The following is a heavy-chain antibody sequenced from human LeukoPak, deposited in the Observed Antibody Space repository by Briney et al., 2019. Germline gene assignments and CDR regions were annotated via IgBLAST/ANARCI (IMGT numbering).Heavy chain of an antibody. J-gene: IGHJ4*02. V-gene: IGHV1-24*01. CDR1: GYTLTELS. CDR3: ATVSSSGYYGGFDY. CDR2: FDPEDGET. D-gene: IGHD3-22*01. Sequence: GASVKVSCKVSGYTLTELSMHWVRQAPGKGLEWTGGFDPEDGETIYAQKFQGRVTMTEDTSTDTAYMELSSLRSEDTAVYYCATVSSSGYYGGFDYWGQGTLVTVSS.